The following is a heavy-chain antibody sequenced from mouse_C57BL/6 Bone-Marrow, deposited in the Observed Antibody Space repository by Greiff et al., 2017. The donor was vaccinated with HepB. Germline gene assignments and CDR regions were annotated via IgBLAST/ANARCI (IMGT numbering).Heavy chain of an antibody. Sequence: QVQLKQSGPELVKPGASVKISCKASGYAFSSSWMNWVKQRPGKGLEWIGRIYPGDGDTNYNGKFKGKATLTADKSSSTAYMQLSSLTSEDSAVYFCARDYYGPHYFDYWGQGTTLTVSS. CDR3: ARDYYGPHYFDY. CDR2: IYPGDGDT. J-gene: IGHJ2*01. V-gene: IGHV1-82*01. D-gene: IGHD1-2*01. CDR1: GYAFSSSW.